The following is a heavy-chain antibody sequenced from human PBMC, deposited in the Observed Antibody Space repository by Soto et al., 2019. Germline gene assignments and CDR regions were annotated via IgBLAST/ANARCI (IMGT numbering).Heavy chain of an antibody. Sequence: QVQLVQSGAEVKKPGASVKVSCKASGYTFTNDYMHWVRQAPGQGLEWMGIINPRTGTTSSAQKFPGRVTMSRDTSTSTVHMELSSLRSDDTAVYYCARASWDSVRGVKEFDSWGQGTLVTVSS. V-gene: IGHV1-46*01. D-gene: IGHD3-10*02. CDR2: INPRTGTT. CDR3: ARASWDSVRGVKEFDS. J-gene: IGHJ4*02. CDR1: GYTFTNDY.